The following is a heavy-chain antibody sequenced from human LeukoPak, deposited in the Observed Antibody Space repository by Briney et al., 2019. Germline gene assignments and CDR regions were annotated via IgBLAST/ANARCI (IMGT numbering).Heavy chain of an antibody. Sequence: GGSLRLSCAASGFTFDDYAMHWVRQAPGEGLEWVSGISWNSGTIGYADSVKGRFTISRDSAKNSVYLQMNSLRAEDTAVYYCAKGYSYGVKYYFDYWGQGTLVTVSS. CDR3: AKGYSYGVKYYFDY. V-gene: IGHV3-9*01. J-gene: IGHJ4*02. D-gene: IGHD5-18*01. CDR1: GFTFDDYA. CDR2: ISWNSGTI.